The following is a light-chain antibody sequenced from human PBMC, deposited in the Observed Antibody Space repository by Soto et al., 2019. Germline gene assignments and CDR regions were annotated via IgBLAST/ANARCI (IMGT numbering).Light chain of an antibody. CDR1: SANIGSNT. CDR2: SNN. Sequence: QSVLTQPPSASGTPGQRVTISCSGSSANIGSNTVKWYQQLPGTAPKVLIYSNNQRPSGVPDRFSGSKSGTSASLAISGLQSEDEADYYCSTWDDSLNGLLFGGGTKLTVL. J-gene: IGLJ2*01. V-gene: IGLV1-44*01. CDR3: STWDDSLNGLL.